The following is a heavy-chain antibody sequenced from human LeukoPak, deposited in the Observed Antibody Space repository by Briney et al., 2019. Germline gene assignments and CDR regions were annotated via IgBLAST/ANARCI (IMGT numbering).Heavy chain of an antibody. J-gene: IGHJ4*02. CDR1: GFTFSSYS. Sequence: PGGSLRLSCAASGFTFSSYSMNWVRQAPGKGLEWVSSISGSSSYIYYADSVKGRFTISRDNAKNSLYLQMNSLRAEDTAVYYCARVGDYYDSSGPVPYWGQGTLVTVSS. V-gene: IGHV3-21*01. D-gene: IGHD3-22*01. CDR3: ARVGDYYDSSGPVPY. CDR2: ISGSSSYI.